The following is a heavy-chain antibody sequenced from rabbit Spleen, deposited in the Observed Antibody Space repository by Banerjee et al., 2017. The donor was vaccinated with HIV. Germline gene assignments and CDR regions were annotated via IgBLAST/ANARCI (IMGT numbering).Heavy chain of an antibody. Sequence: QSLEESGGGLVQPGGSLKLSCKASAFDFSSGGVSWVRQAPGKGLEWIACINAITGKAVYANWAKGRSTFSKTSSTTVTLQMTSLTAADTATYFCARDTGSSFSSYGMDLWGQGTLVTVS. CDR2: INAITGKA. J-gene: IGHJ6*01. V-gene: IGHV1S40*01. CDR3: ARDTGSSFSSYGMDL. D-gene: IGHD8-1*01. CDR1: AFDFSSGGV.